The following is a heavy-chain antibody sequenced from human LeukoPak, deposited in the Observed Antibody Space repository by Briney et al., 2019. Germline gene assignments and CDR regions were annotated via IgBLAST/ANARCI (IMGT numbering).Heavy chain of an antibody. D-gene: IGHD3-16*01. CDR2: ISAYNGNT. Sequence: ASVKVSCKASGYTFSSYGISWVRQAPGQGLEWMGWISAYNGNTNYAQKLQGRVTMTTDTFTSTAYMELRSLRSDDTAAYYCARDSSGGYYVYWGQGTLVTVSS. V-gene: IGHV1-18*01. CDR3: ARDSSGGYYVY. CDR1: GYTFSSYG. J-gene: IGHJ4*02.